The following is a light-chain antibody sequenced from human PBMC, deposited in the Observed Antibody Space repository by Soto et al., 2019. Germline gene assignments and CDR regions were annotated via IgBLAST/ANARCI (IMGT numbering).Light chain of an antibody. Sequence: QPVLTQPPAVSGAPGHRVTISCTGSSSNIGANDDVHWHQQRPQTAPKLLSYGNSNRASGVPDRFSGSKSGTSASLAITGLHVEDDASYYCQSYDSSLSGYVFGSGTTVTVI. V-gene: IGLV1-40*01. CDR3: QSYDSSLSGYV. CDR1: SSNIGANDD. CDR2: GNS. J-gene: IGLJ1*01.